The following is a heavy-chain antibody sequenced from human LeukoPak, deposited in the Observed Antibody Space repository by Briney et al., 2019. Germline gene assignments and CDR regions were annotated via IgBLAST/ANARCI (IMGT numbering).Heavy chain of an antibody. Sequence: PGGSLRLSCAASGFTFSSYAMHWVRQAPGKGLEWVAVISYDGSNKYYADSVKGRFTIFRDNSKNTLYLQMNSLRAEDTAVYYCAREGIYGMDVWGQGTTVTVSS. CDR2: ISYDGSNK. V-gene: IGHV3-30-3*01. J-gene: IGHJ6*02. CDR3: AREGIYGMDV. D-gene: IGHD2-15*01. CDR1: GFTFSSYA.